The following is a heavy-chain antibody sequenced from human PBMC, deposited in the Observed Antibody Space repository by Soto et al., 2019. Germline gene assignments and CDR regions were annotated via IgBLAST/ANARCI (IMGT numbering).Heavy chain of an antibody. CDR2: IYYSGST. CDR3: ARLRDFYDYVWGSYAYYGMDV. CDR1: GGSISSYY. V-gene: IGHV4-59*01. D-gene: IGHD3-16*01. J-gene: IGHJ6*02. Sequence: PSETLSLTCTVSGGSISSYYWSWIRQPPGKGLEWIGYIYYSGSTNYNPSLKSRVTISVDTSKNQFSLKLSSVTAADTAVYYCARLRDFYDYVWGSYAYYGMDVWGQGTTVTVSS.